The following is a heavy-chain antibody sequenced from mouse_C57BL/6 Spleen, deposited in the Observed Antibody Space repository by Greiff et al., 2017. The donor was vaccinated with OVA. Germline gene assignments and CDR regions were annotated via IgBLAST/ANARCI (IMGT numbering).Heavy chain of an antibody. CDR1: GYTFTDYY. J-gene: IGHJ4*01. CDR2: IFPGSGST. Sequence: QVQLQQSGPELVKPGASVKISCKASGYTFTDYYINWVKQRPGQGLEWIGWIFPGSGSTYYNEKFKGKATLTVDKSSSTAYMLLSSLTSEDSAVYFCARSHYYGSSYYAMDYGGQGTSVTVSS. CDR3: ARSHYYGSSYYAMDY. V-gene: IGHV1-75*01. D-gene: IGHD1-1*01.